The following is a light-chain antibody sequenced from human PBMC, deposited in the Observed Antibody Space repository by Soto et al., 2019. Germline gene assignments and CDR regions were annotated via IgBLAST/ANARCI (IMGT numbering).Light chain of an antibody. CDR3: SSYTSSATLV. CDR2: EGS. Sequence: QSALTQPASVSGSPGQSITISCTGTISDVGSYDLVSWYQQHPGKAPKLMIYEGSKRPSGVSSRFSGSKSGNTASLTISGLQAEDEADYYCSSYTSSATLVFGVGTKLTVL. J-gene: IGLJ2*01. V-gene: IGLV2-14*02. CDR1: ISDVGSYDL.